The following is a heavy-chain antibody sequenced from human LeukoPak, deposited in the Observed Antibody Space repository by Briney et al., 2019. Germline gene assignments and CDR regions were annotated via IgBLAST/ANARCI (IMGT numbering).Heavy chain of an antibody. CDR1: GYTFTSNY. V-gene: IGHV1-46*01. CDR2: INPSGGST. Sequence: ASVKVSCKASGYTFTSNYMHCVRQAPGQGLEWMGVINPSGGSTSYAQKFQGRVTMTRDMSTSTDYMELSSLRSEDTAVYYCARDNSVGDYAWWFDPWGQGTLVTVSS. J-gene: IGHJ5*02. CDR3: ARDNSVGDYAWWFDP. D-gene: IGHD1-26*01.